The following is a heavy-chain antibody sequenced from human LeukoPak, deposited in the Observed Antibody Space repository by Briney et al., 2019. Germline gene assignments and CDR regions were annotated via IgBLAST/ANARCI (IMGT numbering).Heavy chain of an antibody. CDR1: GGSFSGYY. CDR3: ARAPYDFWSDYERPYYFDY. CDR2: INHSGST. Sequence: SETLSLTCAVYGGSFSGYYWSWIRQPPGKGLDWIGEINHSGSTNYNPSLKSRVTISVDTSKNQFSLKLSSVTAADTAVYYCARAPYDFWSDYERPYYFDYWGQGTLVTVSS. V-gene: IGHV4-34*01. D-gene: IGHD3-3*01. J-gene: IGHJ4*02.